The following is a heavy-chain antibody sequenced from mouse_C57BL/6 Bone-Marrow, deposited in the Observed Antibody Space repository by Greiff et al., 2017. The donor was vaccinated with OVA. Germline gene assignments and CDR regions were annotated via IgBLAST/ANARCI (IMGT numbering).Heavy chain of an antibody. CDR1: GFTFSSYA. CDR2: ISSGGDYI. Sequence: EVKLVESGEGLVKPGGSLKLSCAASGFTFSSYAMSWVRQTPEKRLEWVAYISSGGDYIYYADTVKGRFTISRDNARNTLYLQMSSLKSEDTAMYYCTRDYMGSNRYFDYWGQGTTLTVSS. CDR3: TRDYMGSNRYFDY. V-gene: IGHV5-9-1*02. J-gene: IGHJ2*01. D-gene: IGHD1-1*02.